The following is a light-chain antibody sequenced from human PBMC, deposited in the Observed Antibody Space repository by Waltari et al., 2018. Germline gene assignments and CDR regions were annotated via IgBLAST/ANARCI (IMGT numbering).Light chain of an antibody. J-gene: IGKJ2*03. CDR3: GQGTHLPYS. CDR1: QSLVHSNGNTY. CDR2: EVS. V-gene: IGKV2-30*02. Sequence: DVVMTQSPLSLPITPGQPASISCRSSQSLVHSNGNTYLSWYQQKPGQPPRRLIDEVSNKDSGVPDRFSGSGAGTDFTLKISRVEAEDVGVYYCGQGTHLPYSFGQGAKVEIK.